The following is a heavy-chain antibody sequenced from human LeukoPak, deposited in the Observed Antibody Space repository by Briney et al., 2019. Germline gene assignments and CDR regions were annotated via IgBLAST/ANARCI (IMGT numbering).Heavy chain of an antibody. Sequence: SETLSLTCTVSGGSISSYYWSWIRRPPGKGLEWIGYIYYSGSTNYNLSLKSRVTISLDTCKNQFSLKLSSVTAADTAVYYCARGILLRGWFDPWGQGTLVTVSS. V-gene: IGHV4-59*01. J-gene: IGHJ5*02. D-gene: IGHD3-10*01. CDR1: GGSISSYY. CDR2: IYYSGST. CDR3: ARGILLRGWFDP.